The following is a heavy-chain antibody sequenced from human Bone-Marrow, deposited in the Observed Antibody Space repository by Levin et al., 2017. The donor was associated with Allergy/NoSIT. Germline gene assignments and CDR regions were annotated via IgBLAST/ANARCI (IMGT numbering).Heavy chain of an antibody. CDR1: GGSFSGYY. CDR3: AREIRWTPVYYFDY. D-gene: IGHD3/OR15-3a*01. J-gene: IGHJ4*02. Sequence: SETLSLTCAVYGGSFSGYYWSWIRQPPGKGLEWIGEINHSGSTNYNPSLKSRVTISVDTSKNQFSLKLSSVTAADTAVYYCAREIRWTPVYYFDYWGQGTLVTVSS. CDR2: INHSGST. V-gene: IGHV4-34*01.